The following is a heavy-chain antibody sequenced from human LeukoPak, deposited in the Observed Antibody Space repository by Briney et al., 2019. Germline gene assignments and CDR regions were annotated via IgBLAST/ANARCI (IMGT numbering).Heavy chain of an antibody. CDR1: GGTFSSYA. CDR2: IIPIFGTA. Sequence: SVKVSCKASGGTFSSYAISWVRQAPGQGLEWMGGIIPIFGTANYAQKFQGRVTITADKSTSTAYMELSSLRSEDTAVYYCARSPIKDIAAASYYIDYWGQGTLVTVSS. CDR3: ARSPIKDIAAASYYIDY. J-gene: IGHJ4*02. V-gene: IGHV1-69*06. D-gene: IGHD6-13*01.